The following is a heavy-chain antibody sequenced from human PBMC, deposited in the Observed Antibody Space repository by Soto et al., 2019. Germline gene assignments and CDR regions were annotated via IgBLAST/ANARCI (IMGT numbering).Heavy chain of an antibody. J-gene: IGHJ5*02. Sequence: PSETLSLTCTVSGGSISSYYWSWIRQPPGKGLEWIGYIYYSGSTNYNPSLKSRVTISVDTSKNQFSLKLSSVTAADTAAYYCARGRLRFGFDPWGQGTLVTVSS. CDR2: IYYSGST. V-gene: IGHV4-59*12. CDR1: GGSISSYY. CDR3: ARGRLRFGFDP.